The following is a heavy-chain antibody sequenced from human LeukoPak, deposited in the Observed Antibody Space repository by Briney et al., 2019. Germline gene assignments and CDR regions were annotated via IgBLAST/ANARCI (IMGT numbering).Heavy chain of an antibody. Sequence: GGSLRLSCVASGFTLRSYVMNWVRQTPGKGLEWVSAISGSGGSTYYADSVKGRFTISRDNSKNTLYLQMNSLRAEDTAVYYCAKDNTALGGYSGYDYLFDYWGQGTLVTVSS. J-gene: IGHJ4*02. V-gene: IGHV3-23*01. CDR3: AKDNTALGGYSGYDYLFDY. CDR2: ISGSGGST. CDR1: GFTLRSYV. D-gene: IGHD5-12*01.